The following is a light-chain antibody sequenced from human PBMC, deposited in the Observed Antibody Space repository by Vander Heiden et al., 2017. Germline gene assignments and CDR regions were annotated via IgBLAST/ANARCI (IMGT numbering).Light chain of an antibody. CDR1: QSVRSSH. Sequence: DIVLTQSPGTLSLSPGERATLSCRASQSVRSSHLAWYQQKPGQAPRLLSYGTSSRATGIPDRFSGSGSGTDFTLTISRLEPEDFAVYYCQQYDSPPRTFGQGTKLENK. CDR2: GTS. J-gene: IGKJ2*01. V-gene: IGKV3-20*01. CDR3: QQYDSPPRT.